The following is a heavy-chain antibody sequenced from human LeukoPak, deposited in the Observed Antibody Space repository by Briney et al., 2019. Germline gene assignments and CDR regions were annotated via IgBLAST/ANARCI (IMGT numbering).Heavy chain of an antibody. CDR1: GFTFSSYW. Sequence: GGSLRLSCAASGFTFSSYWMSWVRQAPGKGLEWVANIKQDGSGKYYVDSVKGRFTISRDNAKNSLYLQMNSLRAEDTAVYYCARDLDYYDSSGLGAFDIWGQGTMVTVSS. CDR3: ARDLDYYDSSGLGAFDI. V-gene: IGHV3-7*01. D-gene: IGHD3-22*01. J-gene: IGHJ3*02. CDR2: IKQDGSGK.